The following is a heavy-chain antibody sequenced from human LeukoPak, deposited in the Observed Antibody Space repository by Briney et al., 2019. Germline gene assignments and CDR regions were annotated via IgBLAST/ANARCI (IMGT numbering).Heavy chain of an antibody. D-gene: IGHD2/OR15-2a*01. CDR1: GGGISNNY. Sequence: SETLSLTCTVSGGGISNNYWNWIRQSPGKGLEWIGHMIYSGSASSNPSLESRVTISIDASKNIVSLQLTSVTAADTAVYHCARSRKRLTSGLPRSFYYLMDVWGKGTAVTVPS. CDR2: MIYSGSA. V-gene: IGHV4-59*13. CDR3: ARSRKRLTSGLPRSFYYLMDV. J-gene: IGHJ6*03.